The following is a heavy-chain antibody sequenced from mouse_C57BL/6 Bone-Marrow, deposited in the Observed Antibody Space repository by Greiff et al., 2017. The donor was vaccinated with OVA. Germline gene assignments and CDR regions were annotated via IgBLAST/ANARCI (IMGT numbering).Heavy chain of an antibody. J-gene: IGHJ1*03. D-gene: IGHD1-1*01. CDR3: ARDYYGSSHWYFDV. CDR2: ISYSGST. Sequence: EVKLLESGPGLAKPSQTLSLTCSVTGYSITSDYWNWIRKFPGNKLEYMGYISYSGSTYYNPSLKSRISITRDTSKNQYYLQLNSVTTEDTATDYCARDYYGSSHWYFDVWGTGTTVTVSS. V-gene: IGHV3-8*01. CDR1: GYSITSDY.